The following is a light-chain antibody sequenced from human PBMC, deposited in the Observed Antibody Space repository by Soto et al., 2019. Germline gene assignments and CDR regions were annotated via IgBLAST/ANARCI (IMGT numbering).Light chain of an antibody. CDR1: QSVLYTSNNKNY. V-gene: IGKV4-1*01. CDR2: WAS. Sequence: DTVMTQSPDSLAVSLGERATINCKSSQSVLYTSNNKNYLAWYQQKPGQPPKLLIYWASTRESGVPDRFSGSGSGTDFTLTISSLQAEDVAVYNCQQYYGTWTFGQGTKVEIK. CDR3: QQYYGTWT. J-gene: IGKJ1*01.